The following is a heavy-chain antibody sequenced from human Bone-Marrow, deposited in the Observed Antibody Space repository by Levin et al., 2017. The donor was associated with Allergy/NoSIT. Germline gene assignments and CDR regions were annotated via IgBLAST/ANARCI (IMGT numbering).Heavy chain of an antibody. CDR2: LSGSGYGT. CDR3: ATGPMVATIERPPRLVEY. Sequence: PGGSLRLSCAASGFTFSNYALSWVRQAPGKGLEWVSSLSGSGYGTYYADSVKGRFTISRDNSKNTVYLQLTSLRAEDTAQYYCATGPMVATIERPPRLVEYWGQGTLVIVSS. CDR1: GFTFSNYA. D-gene: IGHD5-12*01. V-gene: IGHV3-23*01. J-gene: IGHJ4*02.